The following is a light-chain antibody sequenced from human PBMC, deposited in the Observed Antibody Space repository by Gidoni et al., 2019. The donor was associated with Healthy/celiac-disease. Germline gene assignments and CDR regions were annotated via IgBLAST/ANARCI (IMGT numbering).Light chain of an antibody. CDR1: QGIRND. Sequence: AIQMTQSPSSLSASVGDRVTITCRASQGIRNDLGWYQQKPGKAPKLLIYAASSLQSGVPSGFSGRGSGTDFTLTISSLQPEDFATYYCLQDYNYPWTFGQGAKVEIK. J-gene: IGKJ1*01. V-gene: IGKV1-6*01. CDR2: AAS. CDR3: LQDYNYPWT.